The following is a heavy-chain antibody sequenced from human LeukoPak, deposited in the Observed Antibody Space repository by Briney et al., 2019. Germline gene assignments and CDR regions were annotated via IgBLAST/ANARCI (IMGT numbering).Heavy chain of an antibody. CDR3: ARGRKGFGHYYGSARGLTFDP. CDR1: GGSFSGYY. Sequence: SETLSLTCAVYGGSFSGYYWSWIRQPPGKGLEWIGEINHSGSTNYNPSLKSRVTISVDTSKTQFSLKLSSVTAADTAVYYCARGRKGFGHYYGSARGLTFDPWGQGTLVTVSS. J-gene: IGHJ5*02. CDR2: INHSGST. D-gene: IGHD3-10*01. V-gene: IGHV4-34*01.